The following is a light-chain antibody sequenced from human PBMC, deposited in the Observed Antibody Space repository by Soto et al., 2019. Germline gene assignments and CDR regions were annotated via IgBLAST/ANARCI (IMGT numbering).Light chain of an antibody. Sequence: EIVLTQSPGTLSLSPGERATLTCRASQSVTSNFLAWYQQKPGQAPRLLMYGASSRATGIPDRFSGSGSGTEFTFTIIRLEPEDFALYYCHQYGSSPLTFGPGTKVDIK. CDR2: GAS. J-gene: IGKJ3*01. CDR3: HQYGSSPLT. V-gene: IGKV3-20*01. CDR1: QSVTSNF.